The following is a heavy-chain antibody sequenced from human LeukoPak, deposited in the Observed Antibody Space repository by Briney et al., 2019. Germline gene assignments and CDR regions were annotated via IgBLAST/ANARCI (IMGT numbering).Heavy chain of an antibody. CDR2: IYHSGST. V-gene: IGHV4-30-2*01. CDR1: GGSISSGGYS. J-gene: IGHJ3*02. CDR3: ARRAVSHRAFDI. Sequence: PSQTLSLTCAVSGGSISSGGYSWSWIRQPPGKGLEWIGYIYHSGSTYYNPSLKSRVTISVDRSKNQFSLKLSSVTAADTAVYYCARRAVSHRAFDIWGQGTMVTVSS.